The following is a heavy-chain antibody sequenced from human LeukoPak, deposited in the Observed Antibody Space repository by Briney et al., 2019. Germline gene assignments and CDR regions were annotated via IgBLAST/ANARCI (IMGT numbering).Heavy chain of an antibody. CDR2: ISSSSSYI. J-gene: IGHJ4*02. CDR3: AADCTNGVCPDY. Sequence: GGSLRLSCVASGFTFGSYSMNWVRQAPGKGLEWVSSISSSSSYIYYADSVKGRFTISRDNAKNSLYLQMNSLRAEDTAVYYCAADCTNGVCPDYWGQGTLVTVSS. V-gene: IGHV3-21*01. CDR1: GFTFGSYS. D-gene: IGHD2-8*01.